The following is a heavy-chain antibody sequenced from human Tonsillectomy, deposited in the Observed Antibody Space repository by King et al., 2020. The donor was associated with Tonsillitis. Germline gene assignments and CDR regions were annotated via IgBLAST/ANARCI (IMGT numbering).Heavy chain of an antibody. D-gene: IGHD3-10*01. J-gene: IGHJ4*02. Sequence: VQLPQGGAGLLKPSATLSLTCDVYGGSFTGYYWSWIRQPPGKGLEWIGEINHSGSTNYIPSLKSRVTISVDTSKNQFSLNLSSVTAADTAVYYCARGSGFDYWGQGTLVTVSS. V-gene: IGHV4-34*01. CDR3: ARGSGFDY. CDR2: INHSGST. CDR1: GGSFTGYY.